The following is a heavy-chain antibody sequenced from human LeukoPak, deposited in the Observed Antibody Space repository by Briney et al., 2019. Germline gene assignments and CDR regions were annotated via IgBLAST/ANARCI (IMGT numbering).Heavy chain of an antibody. J-gene: IGHJ3*02. CDR1: GGSISSYY. CDR3: ARGTGKWDAFDI. D-gene: IGHD3/OR15-3a*01. Sequence: SETLSLTCTVSGGSISSYYWTWIRQPPGKGLEWVGYVYYSGSTNYNPSLKSRVTISADTSKNQFSLKLSSVTAADTAVYYCARGTGKWDAFDIWGQGTMVTVSS. V-gene: IGHV4-59*01. CDR2: VYYSGST.